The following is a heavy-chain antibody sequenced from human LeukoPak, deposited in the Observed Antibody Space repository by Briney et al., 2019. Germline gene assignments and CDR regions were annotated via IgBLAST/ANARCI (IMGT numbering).Heavy chain of an antibody. Sequence: GGSLRLSCAASGFTFSSYSMNWVRQAPGKGLEWVSYISSSSSTIYYADSVKGRFTISRDNAKNSLYLQMNSLRAEDTAVYYCARVPSTVTNPYYYYGMDVWGQGTTVTVSS. D-gene: IGHD4-17*01. CDR1: GFTFSSYS. CDR2: ISSSSSTI. J-gene: IGHJ6*02. CDR3: ARVPSTVTNPYYYYGMDV. V-gene: IGHV3-48*04.